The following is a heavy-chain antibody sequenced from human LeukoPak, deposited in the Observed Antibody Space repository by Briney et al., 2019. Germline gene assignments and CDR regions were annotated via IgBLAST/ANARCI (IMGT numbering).Heavy chain of an antibody. CDR3: AKGSLRVRSLLWFGELSRGLRYMDV. Sequence: GGSLRLSCAASGFTFDDYAMHWVRQAPGKGLEWVSGISWNSGSIGYADSVKGRFTISRDNAKNSLYLQMNSLRAEDTALYYCAKGSLRVRSLLWFGELSRGLRYMDVWGKGTTVTVSS. J-gene: IGHJ6*03. CDR2: ISWNSGSI. D-gene: IGHD3-10*01. V-gene: IGHV3-9*01. CDR1: GFTFDDYA.